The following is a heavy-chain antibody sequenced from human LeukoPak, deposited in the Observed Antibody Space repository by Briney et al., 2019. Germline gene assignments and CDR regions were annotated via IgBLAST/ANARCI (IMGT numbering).Heavy chain of an antibody. CDR3: ARAMDYYDGSGYAYDI. V-gene: IGHV4-59*01. CDR1: GDSMTGYF. Sequence: SETLSLTCTVSGDSMTGYFWSWIRQPPGKGVEWIGYIYYSGSTSYNPSLKSRVTMSVDTSKNQFSLKLKSVTAADTAVYYCARAMDYYDGSGYAYDIWGQGTMVTVSS. J-gene: IGHJ3*02. D-gene: IGHD3-22*01. CDR2: IYYSGST.